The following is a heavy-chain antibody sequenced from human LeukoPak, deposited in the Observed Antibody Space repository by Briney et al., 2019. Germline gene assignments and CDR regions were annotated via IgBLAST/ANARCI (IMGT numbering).Heavy chain of an antibody. J-gene: IGHJ5*02. CDR3: ARPGDYGGPTSRFEP. V-gene: IGHV4-39*01. Sequence: SESLSLTCAVSGGSISSSSYYWGCIRQPPGKGLEWIGSNKANRSTYYNPSLKTRVTISVDTSKNQSSLKLSSGIAADTTAEYYARPGDYGGPTSRFEPWGQGTLV. D-gene: IGHD4-23*01. CDR1: GGSISSSSYY. CDR2: NKANRST.